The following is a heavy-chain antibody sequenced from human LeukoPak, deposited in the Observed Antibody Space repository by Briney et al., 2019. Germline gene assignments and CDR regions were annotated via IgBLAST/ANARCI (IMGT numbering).Heavy chain of an antibody. CDR1: GFTFSSYE. CDR2: ISGSSYNI. CDR3: ARGQMAGY. Sequence: GGSLRLSCAASGFTFSSYEMNWVRQAPGKGLEWVSYISGSSYNIYYADSVQGRFTISRDNAKNSLYLQMNSLRAEDTAVYYCARGQMAGYWGQGTLVTVSS. D-gene: IGHD5-24*01. J-gene: IGHJ4*02. V-gene: IGHV3-48*03.